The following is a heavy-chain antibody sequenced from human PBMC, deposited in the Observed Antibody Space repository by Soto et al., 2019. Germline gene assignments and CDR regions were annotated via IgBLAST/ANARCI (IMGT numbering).Heavy chain of an antibody. J-gene: IGHJ4*01. V-gene: IGHV3-30*01. D-gene: IGHD7-27*01. CDR1: GFTFRTYA. CDR2: ISYDGPNN. Sequence: QVQLVESGGGVVQPGRSLRLSCAASGFTFRTYAMDWVRQAPGKGLEWVAVISYDGPNNYYADSVKGRFTISRDNSKKTLTRQVNSLGAEDTAVYYRAWEDPNTCPYYRGHGTLFIVSA. CDR3: AWEDPNTCPYY.